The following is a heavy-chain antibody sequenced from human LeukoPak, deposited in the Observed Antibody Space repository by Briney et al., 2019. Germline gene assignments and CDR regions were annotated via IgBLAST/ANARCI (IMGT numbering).Heavy chain of an antibody. D-gene: IGHD6-19*01. CDR3: ARGSGIAVAGTGLD. V-gene: IGHV4-59*01. J-gene: IGHJ4*02. CDR1: GGSISSYY. CDR2: IYYSGST. Sequence: SETLSLTCTVSGGSISSYYWSWIRQPPGKGLEWIGYIYYSGSTNYNPSLKSRVTISVDTSKNQFSLKLSSVTAADAAVYYCARGSGIAVAGTGLDWGQGTLVTVSS.